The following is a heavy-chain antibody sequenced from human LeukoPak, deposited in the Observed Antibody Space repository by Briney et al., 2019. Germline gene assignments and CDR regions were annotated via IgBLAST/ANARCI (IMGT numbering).Heavy chain of an antibody. J-gene: IGHJ4*02. V-gene: IGHV4-39*07. CDR2: TYYTGTT. D-gene: IGHD4-17*01. CDR3: ARGRGDYGDLGVFYFDY. Sequence: SETLSLTCTVSGGSISISNYYWAWIPQPPGKGLEWIGSTYYTGTTYYNPSLKSRVTISVDTSKNHFSLKLNSVTAADTAVYYCARGRGDYGDLGVFYFDYWGEGTLVTVSS. CDR1: GGSISISNYY.